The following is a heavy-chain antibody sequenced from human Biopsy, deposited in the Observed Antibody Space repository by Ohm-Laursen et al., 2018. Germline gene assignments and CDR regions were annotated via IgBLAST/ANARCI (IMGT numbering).Heavy chain of an antibody. Sequence: ASVKVSCKPSGYTFTDYYIPWVRQAPGPGPEWMGWINPKSGGTKYAQKFQGRVTMTRDTSIDTVHMELSRLTSDDPALYYCAKDCGLGGDRDYWGQGTLVTASS. CDR3: AKDCGLGGDRDY. CDR2: INPKSGGT. CDR1: GYTFTDYY. D-gene: IGHD2-21*01. V-gene: IGHV1-2*02. J-gene: IGHJ4*02.